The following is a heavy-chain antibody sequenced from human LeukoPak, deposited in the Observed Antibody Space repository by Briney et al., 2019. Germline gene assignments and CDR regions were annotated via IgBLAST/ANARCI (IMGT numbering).Heavy chain of an antibody. CDR3: ARSGIGFTYYDFWSGYPNWFDP. CDR2: ISAYNGNT. CDR1: GYTFTSYG. Sequence: GASVKVSCKASGYTFTSYGISWVRQAPGQGLEWMGWISAYNGNTNYAQKPQGRVTMTTDTSTSTAYMELRSLRSDDTAVYYCARSGIGFTYYDFWSGYPNWFDPWGQGTLVTVSS. J-gene: IGHJ5*02. V-gene: IGHV1-18*01. D-gene: IGHD3-3*01.